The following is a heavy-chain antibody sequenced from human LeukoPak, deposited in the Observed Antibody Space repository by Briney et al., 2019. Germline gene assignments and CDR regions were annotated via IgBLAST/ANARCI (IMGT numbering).Heavy chain of an antibody. J-gene: IGHJ4*02. CDR1: GFTFSNYA. V-gene: IGHV3-23*01. CDR3: AKDRRPHTVSTQNGAFDY. D-gene: IGHD2-2*01. CDR2: ITISGRTA. Sequence: PGRSLRLSCLASGFTFSNYAMSWVRQAPGKGLEWVSGITISGRTAYYADSVKGRFTISRDNSKNALYLQMNSLRVEDTAVYYCAKDRRPHTVSTQNGAFDYWGQGTLVTVSS.